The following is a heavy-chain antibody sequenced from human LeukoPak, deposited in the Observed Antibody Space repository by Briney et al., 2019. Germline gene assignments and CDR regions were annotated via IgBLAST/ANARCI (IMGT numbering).Heavy chain of an antibody. D-gene: IGHD6-13*01. CDR3: ASVSVGDTAAGTEDFDY. CDR2: IYPGDSDT. V-gene: IGHV5-51*01. Sequence: GESLKISCTGSGYSFTSYWIAWVRQMPGKGLEWMGIIYPGDSDTRYSPSFQGQVTISADKSISTAYLQWSSLKASGTAMYYCASVSVGDTAAGTEDFDYWGQGTLVTVSS. CDR1: GYSFTSYW. J-gene: IGHJ4*02.